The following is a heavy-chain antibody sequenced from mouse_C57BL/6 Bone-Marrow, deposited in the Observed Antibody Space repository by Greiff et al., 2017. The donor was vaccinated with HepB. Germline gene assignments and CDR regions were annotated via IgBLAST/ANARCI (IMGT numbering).Heavy chain of an antibody. Sequence: EVKVEESGGGLVQPGGSLKLSCAASGFTFSDYYMYWVRQTPEKRLEWVAYISNGGGSTYYPDTVKGRFTISRDNAKNTLYLQMSRLKSEDTAMYYCARWTTVVATDAMDYWGQGTSVTVSS. CDR3: ARWTTVVATDAMDY. CDR2: ISNGGGST. J-gene: IGHJ4*01. D-gene: IGHD1-1*01. V-gene: IGHV5-12*01. CDR1: GFTFSDYY.